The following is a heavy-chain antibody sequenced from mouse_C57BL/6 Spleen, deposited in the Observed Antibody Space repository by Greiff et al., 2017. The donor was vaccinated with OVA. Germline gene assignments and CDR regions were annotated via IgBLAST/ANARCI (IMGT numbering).Heavy chain of an antibody. CDR2: IDPETGGT. CDR3: TRSTTVVGEYYFDD. D-gene: IGHD1-1*01. Sequence: QVQLQQSGAELVRPGASVTLSCKASGYTFTDYEMHWVKQTPVHGLEWIGAIDPETGGTAYNQKFKGKAILTADKSSSTAYMELRSLTSEDSAVYYCTRSTTVVGEYYFDDWGQGTTLTVSS. V-gene: IGHV1-15*01. CDR1: GYTFTDYE. J-gene: IGHJ2*01.